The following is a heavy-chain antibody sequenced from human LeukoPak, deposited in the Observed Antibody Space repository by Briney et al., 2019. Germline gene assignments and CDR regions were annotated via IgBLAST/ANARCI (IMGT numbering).Heavy chain of an antibody. V-gene: IGHV3-33*01. J-gene: IGHJ4*02. Sequence: TGGSLRLSCAAPGFTLSSLGMHWVRQAPGKGLEWMAVIWYDGSNKYYADSVKGRFTISRDNSKNTLYLQMNSLRAEDTAVYYCARDRYYYGSGADYWGQGTLVTVSS. CDR3: ARDRYYYGSGADY. CDR1: GFTLSSLG. D-gene: IGHD3-10*01. CDR2: IWYDGSNK.